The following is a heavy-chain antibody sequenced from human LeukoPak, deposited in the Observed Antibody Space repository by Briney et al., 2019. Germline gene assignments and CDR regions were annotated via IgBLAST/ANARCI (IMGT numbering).Heavy chain of an antibody. Sequence: PGGSLRLSCVASGFTFSSYAMSWVRQAPGKGLEWVSTISGSGGSTYYADSVKGRFTISRDNSKTTLYLQMNSLRAEDTAVYYCAKALQGSGSYYNPGAFDIWGQGTMVTVSS. D-gene: IGHD3-10*01. V-gene: IGHV3-23*01. CDR2: ISGSGGST. J-gene: IGHJ3*02. CDR1: GFTFSSYA. CDR3: AKALQGSGSYYNPGAFDI.